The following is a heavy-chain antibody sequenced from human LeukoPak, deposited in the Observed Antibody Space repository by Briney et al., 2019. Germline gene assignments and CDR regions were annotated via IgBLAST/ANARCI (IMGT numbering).Heavy chain of an antibody. CDR2: ISGGGGST. CDR3: AKGAGITMIVVVITSPDAFDI. V-gene: IGHV3-23*01. J-gene: IGHJ3*02. D-gene: IGHD3-22*01. CDR1: GFTFSSYA. Sequence: GGSLRLSXAASGFTFSSYAMSWVRQAPGKGLEWVSAISGGGGSTYYADSVKGRFTISRDNSKNTLYLQMNSLRAEDTAVYYCAKGAGITMIVVVITSPDAFDIWGQGTMVTVSS.